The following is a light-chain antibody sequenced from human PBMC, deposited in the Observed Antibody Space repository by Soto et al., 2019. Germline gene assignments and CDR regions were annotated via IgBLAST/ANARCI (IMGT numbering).Light chain of an antibody. Sequence: QSALTQPRSVSGSPGQSVTISCTGTSVDVGGYNFVSWYQQNPGKAPTLMIFDVSQRPSGVPDRFSGSKSGNTASLTISGLQAEDEADYYCCSYGGSYTWVFGGGTKLTVL. CDR3: CSYGGSYTWV. CDR1: SVDVGGYNF. V-gene: IGLV2-11*01. J-gene: IGLJ3*02. CDR2: DVS.